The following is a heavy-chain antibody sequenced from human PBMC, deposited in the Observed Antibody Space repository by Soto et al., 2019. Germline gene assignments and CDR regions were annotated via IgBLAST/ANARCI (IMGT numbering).Heavy chain of an antibody. Sequence: GGSLRFSCAASGFSFSTYTISWVRRAPGKGLEWVSSISGSGGSPSYADSVQGRFFISRDNPKQTLYLQMNSLRAEDTAVYYCAKARCSTTNCYVPDYWGQGILVTVSS. CDR1: GFSFSTYT. J-gene: IGHJ4*02. V-gene: IGHV3-23*01. CDR3: AKARCSTTNCYVPDY. CDR2: ISGSGGSP. D-gene: IGHD2-8*01.